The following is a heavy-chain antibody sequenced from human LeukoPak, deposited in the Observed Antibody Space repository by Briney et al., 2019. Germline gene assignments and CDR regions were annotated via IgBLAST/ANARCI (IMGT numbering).Heavy chain of an antibody. CDR3: ARSVGGAFDI. J-gene: IGHJ3*02. D-gene: IGHD3-16*01. V-gene: IGHV4-38-2*02. CDR2: IYHSGST. Sequence: SETLSLTCTVSGYSISSGYYWGWIRQPPGKGLEWIGSIYHSGSTYYNPSLKSRVTISVDTSKNQFSLKLSSVTAADTAVYYCARSVGGAFDIWGQGTMVTVSS. CDR1: GYSISSGYY.